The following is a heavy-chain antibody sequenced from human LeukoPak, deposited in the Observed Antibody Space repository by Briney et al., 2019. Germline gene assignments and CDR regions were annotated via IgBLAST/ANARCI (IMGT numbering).Heavy chain of an antibody. Sequence: SETLSLTCTVSGDSLSTYYWTWIQQPPGKGLEWLGFIYYSGSTKYNPSLKSRVTISIDTSGNQLSLTLNSVTAADTAKYYCARGGSGWGYYYYYGMDVWGQGTTVTVSS. CDR1: GDSLSTYY. CDR3: ARGGSGWGYYYYYGMDV. J-gene: IGHJ6*02. D-gene: IGHD3-22*01. CDR2: IYYSGST. V-gene: IGHV4-59*01.